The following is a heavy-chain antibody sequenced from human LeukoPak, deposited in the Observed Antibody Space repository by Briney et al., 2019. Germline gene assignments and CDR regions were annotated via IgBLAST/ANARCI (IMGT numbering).Heavy chain of an antibody. V-gene: IGHV1-69*04. CDR1: GGTFSSYA. CDR2: IIPILGIA. D-gene: IGHD3-22*01. CDR3: ARGHDSSGYHHS. J-gene: IGHJ4*02. Sequence: GASVKVSCKASGGTFSSYAISWVRQAPGQGLEWMGRIIPILGIANYAQKFQGRVTITAGKSTSTAYMELSSLRSEDTAVYYCARGHDSSGYHHSWGQGTLVTVSS.